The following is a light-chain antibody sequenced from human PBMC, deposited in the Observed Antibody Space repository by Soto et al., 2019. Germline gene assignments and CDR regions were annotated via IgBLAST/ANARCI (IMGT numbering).Light chain of an antibody. CDR2: DTS. J-gene: IGKJ2*02. CDR3: QQYDNWPPCT. CDR1: QSVSSY. Sequence: EIVLTQSPATLSLSPGERATLSCRASQSVSSYLAWYQQKPGQAPRLLIYDTSTRATGVPARFSGSGSGTEFSLTISSLQSEDFAVYYCQQYDNWPPCTFGQGTKLEVK. V-gene: IGKV3-15*01.